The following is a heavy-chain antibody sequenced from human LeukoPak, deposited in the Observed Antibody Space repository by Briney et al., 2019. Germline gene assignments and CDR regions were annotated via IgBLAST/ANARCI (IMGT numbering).Heavy chain of an antibody. CDR3: AREPLLWFGELLPAI. CDR1: GGSISSYY. V-gene: IGHV4-59*01. Sequence: SETLSLTCTVSGGSISSYYWSWIRQPPGKGLEWIGYIYYSGSTNYNPSLKSRVTISVDTSKNQFSLKLSSVTAADTAVYYCAREPLLWFGELLPAIWGQGTMVTVSS. CDR2: IYYSGST. D-gene: IGHD3-10*01. J-gene: IGHJ3*02.